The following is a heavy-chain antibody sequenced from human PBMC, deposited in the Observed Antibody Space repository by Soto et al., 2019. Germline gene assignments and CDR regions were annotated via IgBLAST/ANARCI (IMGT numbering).Heavy chain of an antibody. CDR3: ARSSDYDFWSGYSPRPYYYYYMDV. V-gene: IGHV1-46*03. J-gene: IGHJ6*03. CDR1: GYTFTSYY. CDR2: INPSGGST. D-gene: IGHD3-3*01. Sequence: ASVKVSCKASGYTFTSYYMHWVRQAPGQGLEWMGIINPSGGSTSYAQKFQGRVTMTRDTSTSTVYMELSSLRSEDTAVYYCARSSDYDFWSGYSPRPYYYYYMDVWGKGTTVTVSS.